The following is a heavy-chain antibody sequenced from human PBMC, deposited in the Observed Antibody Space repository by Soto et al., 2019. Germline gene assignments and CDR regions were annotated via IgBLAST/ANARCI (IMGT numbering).Heavy chain of an antibody. CDR3: ASYIQGNIGSVS. Sequence: SENLSLTCTVSAGFLTRQRWIWIRHPPGKGLEWIGQIVNSGSTRYNPSLQSRVAISIDTSKNQFSLRLSSVTASDTAAYYCASYIQGNIGSVSWGQGHLVTVS. CDR1: AGFLTRQR. CDR2: IVNSGST. D-gene: IGHD2-15*01. J-gene: IGHJ4*02. V-gene: IGHV4-4*08.